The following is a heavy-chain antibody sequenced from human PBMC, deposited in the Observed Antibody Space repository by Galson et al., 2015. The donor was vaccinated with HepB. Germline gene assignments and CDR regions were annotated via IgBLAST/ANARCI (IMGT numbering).Heavy chain of an antibody. Sequence: TLSLTCTVYGGSFSGYYWSWIRQPPGKGLEWIGEINHSGSTNYNPSLKSRVTISVDTSKNQFSLKLSSVTAADTAVYYCARGSYYYDSSGYSKPFDYWGQGTLVTVSS. CDR1: GGSFSGYY. CDR3: ARGSYYYDSSGYSKPFDY. CDR2: INHSGST. J-gene: IGHJ4*02. V-gene: IGHV4-34*01. D-gene: IGHD3-22*01.